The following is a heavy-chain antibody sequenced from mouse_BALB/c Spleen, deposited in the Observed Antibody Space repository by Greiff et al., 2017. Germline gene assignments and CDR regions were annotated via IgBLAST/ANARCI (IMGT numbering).Heavy chain of an antibody. D-gene: IGHD3-1*01. V-gene: IGHV2-9*02. Sequence: VKLVESGPGLVAPSQSLSITCTVSGFSLTSYGVHWVRQPPGKGLEWLGVIWAGGSTNYNSALMSRLSISKDNSKSQVFLKMNSLQTDDTAMYYCARELGLPSYAMDYWGQGTSVTVSS. CDR1: GFSLTSYG. CDR2: IWAGGST. J-gene: IGHJ4*01. CDR3: ARELGLPSYAMDY.